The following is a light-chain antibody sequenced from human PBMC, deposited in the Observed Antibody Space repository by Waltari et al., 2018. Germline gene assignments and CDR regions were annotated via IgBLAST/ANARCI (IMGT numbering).Light chain of an antibody. CDR3: SSFTYTTTLV. J-gene: IGLJ3*02. CDR2: EVS. CDR1: SRDVGGYGQ. Sequence: QSALTQPASVSGSLGQSITISCTGTSRDVGGYGQVSWYQQHPGKAPELIIYEVSKRPSGVSDRFSCSKSGNPASLTISGLQADDEADFYCSSFTYTTTLVFGGGTKLTVL. V-gene: IGLV2-14*01.